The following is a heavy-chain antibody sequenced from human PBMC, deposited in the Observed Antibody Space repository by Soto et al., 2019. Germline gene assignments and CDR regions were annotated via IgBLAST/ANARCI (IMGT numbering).Heavy chain of an antibody. CDR2: LNPDGSVK. J-gene: IGHJ4*02. V-gene: IGHV3-7*01. D-gene: IGHD3-16*01. CDR3: ARDPYFGAIDY. CDR1: GLAFSTSW. Sequence: EVQLVESGGGLVQPGGSLRLSCGASGLAFSTSWMAWVRQAPGKGLEWVAELNPDGSVKTYVDAVRGRVTISSDNAKNSVYLQLNRLRVQDTAIYYCARDPYFGAIDYWGRGTLVTVSP.